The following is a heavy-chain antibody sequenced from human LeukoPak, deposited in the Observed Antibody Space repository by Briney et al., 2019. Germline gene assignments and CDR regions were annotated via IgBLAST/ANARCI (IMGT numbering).Heavy chain of an antibody. D-gene: IGHD3-16*01. Sequence: PSETLPPTCAAKGGPFRGYYWSWIRHPPGKGLEWIGEINHSGSTNYNPSLKSRVTISVDTSKNQFSLKLSSVTAADTAVYYCASLNGRGTIWGQGTVVTVSS. CDR3: ASLNGRGTI. J-gene: IGHJ3*02. CDR1: GGPFRGYY. CDR2: INHSGST. V-gene: IGHV4-34*01.